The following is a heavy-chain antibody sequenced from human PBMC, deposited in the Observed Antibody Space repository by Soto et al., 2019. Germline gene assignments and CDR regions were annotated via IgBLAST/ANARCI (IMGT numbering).Heavy chain of an antibody. CDR2: ISGSGGST. CDR1: GFTFISYA. Sequence: GGSLRLSCAASGFTFISYAMSWVRQAPGKGLEWVSAISGSGGSTYYADSVKGRFTISRDNSKNTLYLQMNSLRAEDTAVYYCAKDLGGSPSFDYWGQGTLVTVSS. CDR3: AKDLGGSPSFDY. D-gene: IGHD3-16*01. V-gene: IGHV3-23*01. J-gene: IGHJ4*02.